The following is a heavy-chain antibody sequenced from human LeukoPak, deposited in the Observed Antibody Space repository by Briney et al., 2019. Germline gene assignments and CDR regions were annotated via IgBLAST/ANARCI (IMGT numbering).Heavy chain of an antibody. Sequence: GGSLRLSCAASGFTFSDYYMSWIRQAPGKGLECLSYISTSGSTIYYADAVKGRFTISRDNAKNSLYLQMNSLRADDTAVYYCARGGGTYVDDAFGVWGQGTLVAVS. CDR1: GFTFSDYY. J-gene: IGHJ3*01. D-gene: IGHD1-26*01. CDR3: ARGGGTYVDDAFGV. V-gene: IGHV3-11*01. CDR2: ISTSGSTI.